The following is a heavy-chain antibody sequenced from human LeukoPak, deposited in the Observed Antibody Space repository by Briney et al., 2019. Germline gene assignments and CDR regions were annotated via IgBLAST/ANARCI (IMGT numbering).Heavy chain of an antibody. J-gene: IGHJ4*02. CDR2: ISSSGSTI. CDR3: ARWGINDSSGYYYAYFDY. Sequence: PGGSLRLSCAASGFTFSSYSMNWVRQAPGKGLEWVSYISSSGSTIYYADSVKGRFTISRDNAKNSLYLQMNSLRAEDTAVYYCARWGINDSSGYYYAYFDYWGQGTLVTVSS. V-gene: IGHV3-48*04. D-gene: IGHD3-22*01. CDR1: GFTFSSYS.